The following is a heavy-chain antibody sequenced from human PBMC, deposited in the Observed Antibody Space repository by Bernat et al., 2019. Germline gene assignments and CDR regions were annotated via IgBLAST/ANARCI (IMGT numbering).Heavy chain of an antibody. CDR2: IYSGGST. CDR3: ARAPTYGDLDY. D-gene: IGHD4-17*01. Sequence: EVQLVETGGGLIQPGGFLRLSCAASGFTVSSNYMSWVRQAPGKGLEWVSVIYSGGSTYYADSVKGRFTISRDNSKNTLYLQMNSLRAEDTAVYYCARAPTYGDLDYWGQGTLVTVSS. CDR1: GFTVSSNY. V-gene: IGHV3-53*02. J-gene: IGHJ4*02.